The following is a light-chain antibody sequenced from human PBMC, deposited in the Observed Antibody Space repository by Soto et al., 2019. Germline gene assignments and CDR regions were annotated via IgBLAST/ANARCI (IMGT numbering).Light chain of an antibody. CDR3: QSYDSSLSGHVV. J-gene: IGLJ2*01. V-gene: IGLV1-40*01. Sequence: QSVLTQPPSVSGAPGQRVTISCTGSSSNIGAGYDVHWYQQLPGTAPKLLIYANNNRPSGVPDRFSGSKSGTSASLAITGLQAEDEAEYYCQSYDSSLSGHVVFGGGTKVTVL. CDR2: ANN. CDR1: SSNIGAGYD.